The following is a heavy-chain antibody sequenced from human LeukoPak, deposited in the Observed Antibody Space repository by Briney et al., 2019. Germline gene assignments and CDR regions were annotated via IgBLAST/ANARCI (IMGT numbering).Heavy chain of an antibody. CDR3: GKVGGYSNS. J-gene: IGHJ4*02. Sequence: SETLSLTCSVTGGSVSSPIFYWNWIRQHPGKGLEWIGYIYYTGDTFYNPSLKSRVTMSLDTSDNQFSLKMSSVTAADTAMYYCGKVGGYSNSWGQRTLVTDSS. D-gene: IGHD2-15*01. V-gene: IGHV4-31*03. CDR1: GGSVSSPIFY. CDR2: IYYTGDT.